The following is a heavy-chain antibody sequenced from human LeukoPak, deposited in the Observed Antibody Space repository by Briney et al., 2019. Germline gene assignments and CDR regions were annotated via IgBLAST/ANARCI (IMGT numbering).Heavy chain of an antibody. CDR3: ARGEIKNTYYYDSSASFDY. CDR2: INPNSGGT. CDR1: GYTFTGYY. J-gene: IGHJ4*02. D-gene: IGHD3-22*01. Sequence: ASVKVSCKASGYTFTGYYMHWVRQAPGQGLEWMGWINPNSGGTNYAQKFQGRVTMTRNTSISTAYMELSSLRSEDTAVYYCARGEIKNTYYYDSSASFDYWGQGTLVTVSS. V-gene: IGHV1-2*02.